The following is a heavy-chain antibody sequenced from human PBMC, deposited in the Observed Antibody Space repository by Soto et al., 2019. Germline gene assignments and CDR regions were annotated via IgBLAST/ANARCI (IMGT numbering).Heavy chain of an antibody. Sequence: GASVKVSCKASGGTFSSYAISWVRQAPGQGLEWMGGIIPIFGTANYAQKFQGRVTITADESTSTAYMELSSLRSEDTAVYYCARDHTYYYDSSGPFDYWGQGTLVTVPQ. CDR1: GGTFSSYA. D-gene: IGHD3-22*01. V-gene: IGHV1-69*13. CDR3: ARDHTYYYDSSGPFDY. J-gene: IGHJ4*02. CDR2: IIPIFGTA.